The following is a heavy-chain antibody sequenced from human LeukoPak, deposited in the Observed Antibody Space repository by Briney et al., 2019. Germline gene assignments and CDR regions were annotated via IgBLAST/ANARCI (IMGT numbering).Heavy chain of an antibody. J-gene: IGHJ4*02. CDR1: GDSISSCY. CDR3: ARMCSSTSCYDP. CDR2: IYTTGST. Sequence: SETLSLTCTVSGDSISSCYWAWIRQTAGKGLEWIGRIYTTGSTNYNPSLKSRVTMSVDTSKNQFSLKLTSVTAADTAEYYCARMCSSTSCYDPWGQGTLVTVSS. D-gene: IGHD2-2*01. V-gene: IGHV4-4*07.